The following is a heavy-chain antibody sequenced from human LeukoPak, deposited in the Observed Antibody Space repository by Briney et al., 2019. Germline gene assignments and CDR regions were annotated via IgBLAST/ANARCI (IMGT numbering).Heavy chain of an antibody. D-gene: IGHD3-10*01. CDR3: ARHFFPSDSGSFRTPFDY. CDR2: IYYSGST. Sequence: SETLSLTCTVSGGSISSSSYYWGWIRQPPGKGLEWIGSIYYSGSTYYNPSLKSRVTISVDTSKNLFSLKLSSVTAADTAVYYCARHFFPSDSGSFRTPFDYWGQGALVTVSS. J-gene: IGHJ4*02. CDR1: GGSISSSSYY. V-gene: IGHV4-39*01.